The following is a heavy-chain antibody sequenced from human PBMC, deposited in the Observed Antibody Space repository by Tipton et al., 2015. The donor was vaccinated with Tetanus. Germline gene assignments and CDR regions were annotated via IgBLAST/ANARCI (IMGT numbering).Heavy chain of an antibody. CDR3: ARRSYCTSTRCFDAFDL. D-gene: IGHD2-8*01. CDR1: GASFSSGDYY. J-gene: IGHJ3*01. Sequence: LRLSCTVSGASFSSGDYYWSWIRKPPGKDLEWISYIFHSGSTNYNPSLKSRVTISMDTSKNQIYLKLNSVTAADTAVYFCARRSYCTSTRCFDAFDLWGPGTRVTVSS. CDR2: IFHSGST. V-gene: IGHV4-61*08.